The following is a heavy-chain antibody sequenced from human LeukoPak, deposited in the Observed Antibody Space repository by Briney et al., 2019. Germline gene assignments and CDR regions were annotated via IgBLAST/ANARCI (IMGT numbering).Heavy chain of an antibody. CDR2: IKQDGSEK. D-gene: IGHD3-10*01. CDR3: ARTFFYASGSYTPYFDY. J-gene: IGHJ4*02. Sequence: GGSLRLSCAASGFTFSSYSMNWVRQAPGKGLEWVANIKQDGSEKYFVDSVKGRFTISRDNAKNSLYLQMNSLRVEDTAVYYCARTFFYASGSYTPYFDYWGQGTLVTVSS. V-gene: IGHV3-7*01. CDR1: GFTFSSYS.